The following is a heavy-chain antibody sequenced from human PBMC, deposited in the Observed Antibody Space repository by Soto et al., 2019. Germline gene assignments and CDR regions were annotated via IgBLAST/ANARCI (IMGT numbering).Heavy chain of an antibody. J-gene: IGHJ6*02. CDR1: GFTFRTYP. CDR3: AKGGAEGSSLYYSMSV. CDR2: ISGSGGST. D-gene: IGHD1-26*01. Sequence: EVQLLESGGGLVQPGGSQRLSCAASGFTFRTYPMSWVRQAPGKGLEWVSVISGSGGSTYYADSVKGRFTIARDNSKNTLYLQMTGLRAEDTAVYYCAKGGAEGSSLYYSMSVWGQGTTVTVSS. V-gene: IGHV3-23*01.